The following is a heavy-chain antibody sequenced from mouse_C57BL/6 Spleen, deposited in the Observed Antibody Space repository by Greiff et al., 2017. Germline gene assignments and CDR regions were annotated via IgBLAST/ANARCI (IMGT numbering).Heavy chain of an antibody. CDR2: IDPETGCT. CDR1: GYTFTDYE. CDR3: TREHSNYGYFDV. D-gene: IGHD2-5*01. Sequence: VQLQQSGAELVRPGASVTLSCKASGYTFTDYEMHWVKQTPVHGLEWIGAIDPETGCTAYNQKFKGKAILTADKSSSTAYMELRSLTSEDSAVYYCTREHSNYGYFDVWGTGTTVTVSS. J-gene: IGHJ1*03. V-gene: IGHV1-15*01.